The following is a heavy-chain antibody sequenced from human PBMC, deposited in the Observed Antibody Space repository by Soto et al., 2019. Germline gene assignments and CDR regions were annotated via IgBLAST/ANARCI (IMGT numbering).Heavy chain of an antibody. Sequence: EVQLVESGGDLVQPGGSLRLSCAASGFTFSSYSMNWVRQAPGKGLEWVSYISSSSSTTYYADSVKGRFTISRDNAKNSLYLQMNSLRDEDTAVYYCPREYSSSTGCCYDYWGQGTLVTVSS. V-gene: IGHV3-48*02. CDR2: ISSSSSTT. CDR1: GFTFSSYS. CDR3: PREYSSSTGCCYDY. D-gene: IGHD6-6*01. J-gene: IGHJ4*02.